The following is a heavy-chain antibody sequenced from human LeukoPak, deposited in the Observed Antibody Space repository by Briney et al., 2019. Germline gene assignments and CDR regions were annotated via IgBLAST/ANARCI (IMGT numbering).Heavy chain of an antibody. CDR2: IYPGDSDT. CDR1: GYSFTSYW. J-gene: IGHJ4*02. D-gene: IGHD3-22*01. CDR3: ARPKYYDSSGYYY. V-gene: IGHV5-51*01. Sequence: GESLKISCQGSGYSFTSYWIGWVRQMPGKGLEWMGIIYPGDSDTRYSPSFQGQVTISADKSISTAYLQWSSLKASDTAMYYCARPKYYDSSGYYYWGQGTLVTVSS.